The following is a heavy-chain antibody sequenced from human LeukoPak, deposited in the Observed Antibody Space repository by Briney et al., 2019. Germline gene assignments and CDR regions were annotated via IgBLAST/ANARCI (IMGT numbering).Heavy chain of an antibody. CDR2: ISISGSTK. V-gene: IGHV3-11*01. CDR3: ARVLRYCSGGNCYSGGLGYMDV. D-gene: IGHD2-15*01. Sequence: GGSLRLSCAASGFTVSSNYMRWIRQAPGKGLEWVSSISISGSTKYYADSVKGRFTISRDNAKNSLFLQMNSLRAEDTAVYYCARVLRYCSGGNCYSGGLGYMDVWGKGTTVTISS. CDR1: GFTVSSNY. J-gene: IGHJ6*03.